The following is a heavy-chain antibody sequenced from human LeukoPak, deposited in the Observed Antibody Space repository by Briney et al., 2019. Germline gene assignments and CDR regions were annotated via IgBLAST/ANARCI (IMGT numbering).Heavy chain of an antibody. J-gene: IGHJ4*02. D-gene: IGHD1-26*01. V-gene: IGHV3-64*01. CDR3: ARDVGGSYLFDY. CDR2: ISRNGDST. Sequence: GGSLRLSCAASGFTFNNHAMHWVRQAPGKGLEYVSTISRNGDSTIYASSVKGRFTISRDNAKNSLYLQMNSLRAEDTAVYYCARDVGGSYLFDYWGQGTLVTVSS. CDR1: GFTFNNHA.